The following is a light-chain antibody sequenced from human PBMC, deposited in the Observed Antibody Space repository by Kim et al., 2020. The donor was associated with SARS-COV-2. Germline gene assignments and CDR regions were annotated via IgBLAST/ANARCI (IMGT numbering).Light chain of an antibody. V-gene: IGKV4-1*01. CDR1: QSILHSSNNKNY. J-gene: IGKJ1*01. CDR3: QQYYNALWT. Sequence: DIVMTQSPDFLAVSLGERATINCKSSQSILHSSNNKNYLAWYQQKPGQPPKLLIYWASTRESGVPDRFSGSGSGTDFTLTISSLQAEDVAIYYCQQYYNALWTFGQGTKVDIK. CDR2: WAS.